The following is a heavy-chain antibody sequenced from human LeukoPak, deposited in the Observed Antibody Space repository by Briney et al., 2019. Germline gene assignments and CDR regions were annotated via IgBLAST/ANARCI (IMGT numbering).Heavy chain of an antibody. D-gene: IGHD1-26*01. CDR1: GYTFTSYD. J-gene: IGHJ6*03. V-gene: IGHV1-8*01. CDR2: MNPNSGNT. Sequence: GASVKVSCKASGYTFTSYDINWVRQATGQGLEWMGWMNPNSGNTGYAQKFQDRVTMTRNTSISTAYMELSSLRSEDTAVYYCAREDSPPGDYYYYMDVWGKGTTVTVSS. CDR3: AREDSPPGDYYYYMDV.